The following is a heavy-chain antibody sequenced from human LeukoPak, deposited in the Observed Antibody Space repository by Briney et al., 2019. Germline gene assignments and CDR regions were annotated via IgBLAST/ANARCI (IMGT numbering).Heavy chain of an antibody. CDR3: ARVAGSGHYYYYFND. J-gene: IGHJ4*02. Sequence: PGGSLRLSCAASGLTVSINYMSWVRQAPGKGLEWVSVIFSDGRTFYADSVKGRITISRDSSKNTVYLQMNRLRPEDTAVYYCARVAGSGHYYYYFNDGGQGTLVTVSS. D-gene: IGHD3-22*01. V-gene: IGHV3-66*01. CDR1: GLTVSINY. CDR2: IFSDGRT.